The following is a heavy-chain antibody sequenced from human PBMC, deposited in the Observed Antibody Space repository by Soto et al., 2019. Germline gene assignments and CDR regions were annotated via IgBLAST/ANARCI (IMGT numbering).Heavy chain of an antibody. J-gene: IGHJ6*02. CDR1: GGTFSSYA. D-gene: IGHD3-10*01. CDR3: ARVRVDYYYYYGMDV. CDR2: IIPIFGTA. Sequence: ASVKVSCKASGGTFSSYAISWVRQAPGQGLEWMGGIIPIFGTANYAQKFQGRVTITADESTSTAYMELSSLRSEDTAVYYCARVRVDYYYYYGMDVWGQGTTVTVSS. V-gene: IGHV1-69*13.